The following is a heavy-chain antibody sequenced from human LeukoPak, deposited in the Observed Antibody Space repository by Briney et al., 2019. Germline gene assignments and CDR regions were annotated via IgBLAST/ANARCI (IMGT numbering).Heavy chain of an antibody. V-gene: IGHV3-21*01. Sequence: PGGSLRLSCAASGFTFSSYSMNWVRQAPGKGLEWVSSISSSSSYIYYADSVKGRFTISRDNAKNSLYLQMNSLRAEDTAVYYCAREPRQIAAAKIDWFDPWGQGTLVTVSS. CDR3: AREPRQIAAAKIDWFDP. CDR2: ISSSSSYI. D-gene: IGHD6-13*01. J-gene: IGHJ5*02. CDR1: GFTFSSYS.